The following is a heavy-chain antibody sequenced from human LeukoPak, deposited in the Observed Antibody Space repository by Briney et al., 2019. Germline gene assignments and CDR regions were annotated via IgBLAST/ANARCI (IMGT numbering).Heavy chain of an antibody. V-gene: IGHV4-59*08. Sequence: SETLSLTCAVYGGSFSGYYWSWIRQPPGKGLEWIGYIYYSGSTNYNPSLKSRVTISVDTSKNQFSLKLSSVTAADTAVYYCARRCGGDCYPYWYFDLWGRGTLVTVSS. CDR3: ARRCGGDCYPYWYFDL. CDR1: GGSFSGYY. J-gene: IGHJ2*01. CDR2: IYYSGST. D-gene: IGHD2-21*02.